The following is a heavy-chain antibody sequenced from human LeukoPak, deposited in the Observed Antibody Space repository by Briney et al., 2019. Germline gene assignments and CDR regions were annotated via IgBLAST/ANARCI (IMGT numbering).Heavy chain of an antibody. D-gene: IGHD3-22*01. V-gene: IGHV3-23*01. Sequence: GGSLRLSCAASGFTFSSYAMSWVRQAPGKGLEWVSAISGSGGSTYYADSVKGRFTISRDNSKNTLYLQMNNLRAEDTAVYYCARARGITMTSFYYFDYWGQGTLVTVSS. CDR1: GFTFSSYA. CDR2: ISGSGGST. CDR3: ARARGITMTSFYYFDY. J-gene: IGHJ4*02.